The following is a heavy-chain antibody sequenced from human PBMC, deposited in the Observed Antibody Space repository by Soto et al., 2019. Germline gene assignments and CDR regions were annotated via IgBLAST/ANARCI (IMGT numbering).Heavy chain of an antibody. V-gene: IGHV3-21*01. D-gene: IGHD4-17*01. CDR3: AKGALTTVPLYYFDY. CDR1: GFTFSSYS. J-gene: IGHJ4*02. Sequence: GGSLRLSCAASGFTFSSYSMNWVRQAPGKGLEWVSSISSSSSYIYYADSVKGRFTISRDNDKNSLYLQMNSLRAEDTAVYYCAKGALTTVPLYYFDYCGQGTLVTVS. CDR2: ISSSSSYI.